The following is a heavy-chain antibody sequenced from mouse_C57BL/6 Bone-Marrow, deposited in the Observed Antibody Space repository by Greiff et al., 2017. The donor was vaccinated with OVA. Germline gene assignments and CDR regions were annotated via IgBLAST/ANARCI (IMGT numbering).Heavy chain of an antibody. CDR2: IDPSDSYT. V-gene: IGHV1-69*01. Sequence: QVQLQQPGAELVMPGASVKLSCKASGYTFTSYWMHWVKQRPGQGLEWIGEIDPSDSYTNYNQKFKGKSTLTLDKSSSTAYMKLSSLTSEDSAVYYCARRPYLRYFDVWGTGTTVTVSS. D-gene: IGHD2-10*01. J-gene: IGHJ1*03. CDR1: GYTFTSYW. CDR3: ARRPYLRYFDV.